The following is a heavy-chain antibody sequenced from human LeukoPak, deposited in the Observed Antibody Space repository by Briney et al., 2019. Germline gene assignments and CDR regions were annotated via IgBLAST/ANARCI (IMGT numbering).Heavy chain of an antibody. V-gene: IGHV4-34*01. Sequence: SETLSLTCAVYGGSFSGYYWSWIRQPPGKGLEWIGEINHSGSTNYNPSLKSRVTISVDTSKNQFSLKLSSVTAADTAVYYFARGHPYFYDSSGYRKNFDYWGQGTLVTVSS. CDR1: GGSFSGYY. J-gene: IGHJ4*02. D-gene: IGHD3-22*01. CDR2: INHSGST. CDR3: ARGHPYFYDSSGYRKNFDY.